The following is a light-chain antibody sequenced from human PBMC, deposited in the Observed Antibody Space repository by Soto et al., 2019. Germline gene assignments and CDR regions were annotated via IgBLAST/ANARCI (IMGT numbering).Light chain of an antibody. CDR3: ETWGTGMGV. V-gene: IGLV4-69*01. Sequence: QLVLTQSPSASASLGASVKLTCTLSSGHSNYAIAWHQQQPEKGPRFLMKLNSDGSHNKGDGIPDRFSGSSSGAERYLTISSLQSEDEADYYCETWGTGMGVFGGGTKLTVL. CDR1: SGHSNYA. J-gene: IGLJ2*01. CDR2: LNSDGSH.